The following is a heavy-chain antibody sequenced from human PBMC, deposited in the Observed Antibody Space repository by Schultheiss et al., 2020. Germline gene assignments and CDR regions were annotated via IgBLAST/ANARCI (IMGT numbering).Heavy chain of an antibody. CDR2: IRTKPNNYAT. CDR1: GFTFSGSP. J-gene: IGHJ4*02. D-gene: IGHD5-12*01. V-gene: IGHV3-73*01. CDR3: ARLRYSGYDYVDY. Sequence: GESLKISCAASGFTFSGSPIHWVRQASGKGLEWVGRIRTKPNNYATAYAASVKGRFTISRDDSKNMAYLQMNSLKTEDTAVYYCARLRYSGYDYVDYWGQGTLVTVSS.